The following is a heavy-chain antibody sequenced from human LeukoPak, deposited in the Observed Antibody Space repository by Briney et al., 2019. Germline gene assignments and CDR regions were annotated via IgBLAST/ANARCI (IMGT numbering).Heavy chain of an antibody. CDR2: IKQDGSEK. D-gene: IGHD4-23*01. Sequence: GGSLRLSCAASGFTFSSYEMNWVRQAPGKGLEWVANIKQDGSEKYYVDSVKGRFTISRDNAKNSLFLQMNSLRAEDTAVYYCAREVTPYYWGQGTLVTVSS. J-gene: IGHJ4*02. V-gene: IGHV3-7*01. CDR1: GFTFSSYE. CDR3: AREVTPYY.